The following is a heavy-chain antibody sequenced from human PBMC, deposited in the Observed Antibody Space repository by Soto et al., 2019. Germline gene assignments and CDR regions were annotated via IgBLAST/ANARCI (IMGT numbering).Heavy chain of an antibody. CDR1: GGTFSSYT. Sequence: QVQLVQSGAEVKKPGSSVKVSCKASGGTFSSYTISWVRQAPGQGLEWMGRIIPILGIANYAQKFQGRVTITADKSTSTAYMELSRLRSEDTAVYYCARPILATFTEDYDAFDIWGQGTMVTVSS. D-gene: IGHD5-12*01. V-gene: IGHV1-69*02. J-gene: IGHJ3*02. CDR3: ARPILATFTEDYDAFDI. CDR2: IIPILGIA.